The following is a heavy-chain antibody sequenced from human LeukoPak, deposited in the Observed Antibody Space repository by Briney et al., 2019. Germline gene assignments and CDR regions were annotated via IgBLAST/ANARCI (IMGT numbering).Heavy chain of an antibody. CDR2: INHSGST. V-gene: IGHV4-34*01. J-gene: IGHJ4*02. CDR3: ARDGVLGGLFVWDY. CDR1: GGSFSGYY. D-gene: IGHD3-16*01. Sequence: SETLSLTCAVYGGSFSGYYWSWIRQPPGKGLEWIGEINHSGSTYYNPSLTSRVTISVDTSKNQFSLQLSSVTAADTAVYYCARDGVLGGLFVWDYWGQGTLVTVSS.